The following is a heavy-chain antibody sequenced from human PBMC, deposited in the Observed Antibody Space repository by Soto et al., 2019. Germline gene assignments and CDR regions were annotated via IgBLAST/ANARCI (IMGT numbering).Heavy chain of an antibody. D-gene: IGHD2-15*01. Sequence: GGSLRLSCAASGFTFSSYGMHWVRQAPGKGLEWVAVISYDGSNKYYADSVKGRFTISRDNSKNTLYPQMNSLRAEDTAVYYCAKERARINRYYYGMDVWGQGTTVTVSS. V-gene: IGHV3-30*18. CDR3: AKERARINRYYYGMDV. J-gene: IGHJ6*02. CDR1: GFTFSSYG. CDR2: ISYDGSNK.